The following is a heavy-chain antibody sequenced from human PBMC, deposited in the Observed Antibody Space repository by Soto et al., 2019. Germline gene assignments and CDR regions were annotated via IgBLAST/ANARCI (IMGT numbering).Heavy chain of an antibody. Sequence: QVQLVQSGAEVKKPGASVKVSCKASGYTFTGYYMHWVRQAPGQGLEWMGWINPNSGGTNYAQKFQGWVTMTRDTSISTAYMELSRLRSDDTAVYYCARMYYYGSGSYWGNWFDPWGQGTLVTVSS. CDR3: ARMYYYGSGSYWGNWFDP. D-gene: IGHD3-10*01. CDR2: INPNSGGT. V-gene: IGHV1-2*04. CDR1: GYTFTGYY. J-gene: IGHJ5*02.